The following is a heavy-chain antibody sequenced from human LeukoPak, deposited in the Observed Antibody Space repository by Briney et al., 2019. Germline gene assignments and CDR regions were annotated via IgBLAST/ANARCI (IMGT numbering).Heavy chain of an antibody. V-gene: IGHV4-59*02. J-gene: IGHJ3*02. Sequence: SETLSLTCTVSSDSVSSHYWYWIRQPPGKGLKWIGYTYVSGSTNYNPSLKSRVTISVDKSKNQFSLKLSSVTAADTAVYYCASGRISRGFDIWGQGTMVTVSS. CDR2: TYVSGST. CDR3: ASGRISRGFDI. CDR1: SDSVSSHY. D-gene: IGHD2-15*01.